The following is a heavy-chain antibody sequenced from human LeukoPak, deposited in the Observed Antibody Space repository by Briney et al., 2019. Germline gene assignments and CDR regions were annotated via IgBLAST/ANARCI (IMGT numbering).Heavy chain of an antibody. Sequence: SETLSLTCTVSGVSLSSIYSYWGWIRQPPGMGLEWIGSIYYTGNTYYNASLKSQVSISIDTSKNQFSLKLISVTAADTAVYYCARQTGSGLFILPGGQGTLVTVSS. J-gene: IGHJ4*02. CDR3: ARQTGSGLFILP. D-gene: IGHD3/OR15-3a*01. CDR1: GVSLSSIYSY. CDR2: IYYTGNT. V-gene: IGHV4-39*01.